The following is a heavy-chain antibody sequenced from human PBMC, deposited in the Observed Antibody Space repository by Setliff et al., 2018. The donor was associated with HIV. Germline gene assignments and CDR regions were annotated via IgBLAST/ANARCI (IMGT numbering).Heavy chain of an antibody. CDR1: GYFFPGSW. CDR3: TRHPLRPGIAHHYYHIDV. D-gene: IGHD5-12*01. J-gene: IGHJ6*03. V-gene: IGHV5-51*01. Sequence: PGESLKISCQGSGYFFPGSWIGWVRQMPGKGLEWVAIIYPGDSDTRYSPSFEGQVTISADKSTSTAYLQWSSLKASDTAIYYCTRHPLRPGIAHHYYHIDVWGTGTTVTVSS. CDR2: IYPGDSDT.